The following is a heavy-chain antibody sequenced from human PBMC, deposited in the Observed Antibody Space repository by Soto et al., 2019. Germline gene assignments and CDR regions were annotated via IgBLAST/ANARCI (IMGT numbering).Heavy chain of an antibody. J-gene: IGHJ5*02. CDR2: ISGSGGST. Sequence: GGSLRLSCAASGFTFSSYAMSWVRQAPGKGLEWVSAISGSGGSTYYADSVRGRFTISRDNSKNTLYLQMNSLRAEDTAVYYCAKDPGSDNWFDPWGQGTLVTVSS. V-gene: IGHV3-23*01. CDR1: GFTFSSYA. CDR3: AKDPGSDNWFDP. D-gene: IGHD5-12*01.